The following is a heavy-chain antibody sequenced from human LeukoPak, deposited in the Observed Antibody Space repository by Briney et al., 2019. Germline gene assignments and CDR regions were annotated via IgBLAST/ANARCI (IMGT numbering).Heavy chain of an antibody. CDR2: IYYSGST. V-gene: IGHV4-59*01. Sequence: SETLSLTCTVSGGSIRNYYWSWIRQPPGKGLEWIGYIYYSGSTNYNPSLKSRVTIPVDTSKNQFSLKLSSVTAADTAVYYCAGMVRGVIVTDAFDIWGQGTMVTVSS. D-gene: IGHD3-10*01. CDR3: AGMVRGVIVTDAFDI. J-gene: IGHJ3*02. CDR1: GGSIRNYY.